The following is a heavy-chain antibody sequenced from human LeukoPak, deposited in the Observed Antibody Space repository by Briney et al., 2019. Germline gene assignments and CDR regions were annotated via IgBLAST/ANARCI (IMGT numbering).Heavy chain of an antibody. CDR3: ARVGRSARWFDP. J-gene: IGHJ5*02. D-gene: IGHD6-6*01. CDR2: IIPILGTA. Sequence: SVKVSCKASGGTFSSYAISWVRQAPGQGLEWMGGIIPILGTANYAQKFQGRVTITADESTSTAYMELSSLRSDDTAVYYCARVGRSARWFDPWGQGTLVTVSS. V-gene: IGHV1-69*01. CDR1: GGTFSSYA.